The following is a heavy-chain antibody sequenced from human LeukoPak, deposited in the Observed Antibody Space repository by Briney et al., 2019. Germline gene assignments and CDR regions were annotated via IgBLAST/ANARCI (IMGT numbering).Heavy chain of an antibody. D-gene: IGHD3-22*01. V-gene: IGHV3-15*01. CDR2: IKSKIDDGTT. Sequence: GGSLRLSCATSGFTFSNVWMSWVRQAPGKGLELVGRIKSKIDDGTTDYAAPVKGRFTISRDDSKNRLYLQMNSLKTENTAVYYCTTGWDYNDSKFYFDYWGQGTLVTVSS. CDR3: TTGWDYNDSKFYFDY. J-gene: IGHJ4*02. CDR1: GFTFSNVW.